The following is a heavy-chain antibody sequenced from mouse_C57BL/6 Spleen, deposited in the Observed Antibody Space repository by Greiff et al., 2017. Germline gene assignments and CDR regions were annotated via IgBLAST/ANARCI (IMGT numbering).Heavy chain of an antibody. J-gene: IGHJ1*03. CDR1: GYSITSGYY. CDR3: ARKAAITTVVGYFDV. CDR2: ISYDGSN. D-gene: IGHD1-1*01. V-gene: IGHV3-6*01. Sequence: EVQRVESGPGLVKPSPSLSLTCSVTGYSITSGYYWNWIRQFPGNKLEWMGYISYDGSNNYNPSLKNRISITRDTSNNQFFLKLNSLTTEETATYYCARKAAITTVVGYFDVWGTGTTVTVSS.